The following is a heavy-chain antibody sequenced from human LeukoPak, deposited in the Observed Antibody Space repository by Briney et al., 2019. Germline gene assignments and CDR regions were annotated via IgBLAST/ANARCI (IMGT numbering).Heavy chain of an antibody. CDR2: IHYTGKP. J-gene: IGHJ6*02. CDR1: ADSFSSHY. D-gene: IGHD3-16*01. CDR3: ARFGVDYDMDV. V-gene: IGHV4-59*11. Sequence: SETLSLTCAVSADSFSSHYWTWIRQAPGKGLEWIGQIHYTGKPDYNPSLKSRITISVDTSKNQVSLQVSSVTAADSAIYYCARFGVDYDMDVWGHGTTVTVFS.